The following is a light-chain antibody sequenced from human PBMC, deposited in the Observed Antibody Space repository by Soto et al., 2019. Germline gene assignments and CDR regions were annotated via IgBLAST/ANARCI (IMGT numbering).Light chain of an antibody. CDR1: QSVSSN. Sequence: EIVMTQSPATLSVSPGERATLSCRASQSVSSNLAWYQQQPGQAPRLLIYGASTRATGIPARFSGSGSGTEFTLTISSLHSEDFAVYYCQQYNNWPPEKTFGQGTKVEIK. CDR2: GAS. V-gene: IGKV3-15*01. J-gene: IGKJ1*01. CDR3: QQYNNWPPEKT.